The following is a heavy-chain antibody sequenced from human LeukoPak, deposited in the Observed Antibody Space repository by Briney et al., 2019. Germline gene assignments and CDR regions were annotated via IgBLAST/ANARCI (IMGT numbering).Heavy chain of an antibody. CDR1: GYTFTSYD. V-gene: IGHV1-8*01. Sequence: GASVKVSCTASGYTFTSYDINWVRQATGQGLEWMGWMNPNSGNTGYAQKFQGRVTMTRNTSISTAYMELSSLRSEDTAVYYCARILGYCSSTSCYRPLGYWGQGTLVTVSS. J-gene: IGHJ4*02. D-gene: IGHD2-2*02. CDR3: ARILGYCSSTSCYRPLGY. CDR2: MNPNSGNT.